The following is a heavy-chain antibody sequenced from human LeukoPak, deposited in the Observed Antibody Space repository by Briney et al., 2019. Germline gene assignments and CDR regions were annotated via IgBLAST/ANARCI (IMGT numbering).Heavy chain of an antibody. CDR1: GFTFSIYA. V-gene: IGHV3-23*01. D-gene: IGHD3-3*01. Sequence: PGGSLRLSCAAPGFTFSIYAMNWVRQAPGKGLEWVSSISANGGETHYADSVKGRFTISRDNSKNTLYLQINNPRVEDTAVYYCAKRYYDFPLDYWGQGTLVTVSS. CDR3: AKRYYDFPLDY. J-gene: IGHJ4*02. CDR2: ISANGGET.